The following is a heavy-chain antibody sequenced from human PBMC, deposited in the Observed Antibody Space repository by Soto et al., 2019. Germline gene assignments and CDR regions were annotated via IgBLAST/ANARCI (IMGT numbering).Heavy chain of an antibody. CDR2: ISYDGSNK. CDR1: GFTFSSYA. V-gene: IGHV3-30-3*01. D-gene: IGHD3-10*01. Sequence: GGSLRLSGAASGFTFSSYAMHWVRQAPGKGLEWVAVISYDGSNKYYADSVKGRFTISRDNSKNTLYLQMNSLRAEDTAVYYGARDSPAGGGLDYWGQGTLVTVSS. J-gene: IGHJ4*02. CDR3: ARDSPAGGGLDY.